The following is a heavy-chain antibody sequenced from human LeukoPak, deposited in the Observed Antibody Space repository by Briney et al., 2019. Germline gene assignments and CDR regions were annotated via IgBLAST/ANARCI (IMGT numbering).Heavy chain of an antibody. CDR1: GFTFSRYW. D-gene: IGHD6-13*01. Sequence: GGSLRLSCAASGFTFSRYWMTWVRQAPGKGLEWVANIKQDGSEKYYVDSVKGRFTISRDNAKNSPYLQMNSLRAEDTAVYYCARVSLAAAGSDYWGQGTLVTVSS. J-gene: IGHJ4*02. CDR2: IKQDGSEK. V-gene: IGHV3-7*01. CDR3: ARVSLAAAGSDY.